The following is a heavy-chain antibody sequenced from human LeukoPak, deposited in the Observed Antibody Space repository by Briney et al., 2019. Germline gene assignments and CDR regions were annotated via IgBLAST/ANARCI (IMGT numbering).Heavy chain of an antibody. Sequence: GGSLRLSCAASGFTFDDYAMXXXRQAPGKGLEXXXXISWEGQTTYYADSVRGRFTISRDNSKNSLYLQMNSLRTEDTAFYYCTRDTDYGSATNYFDSWGQGTLVSASS. CDR1: GFTFDDYA. CDR2: ISWEGQTT. J-gene: IGHJ4*02. V-gene: IGHV3-43*01. CDR3: TRDTDYGSATNYFDS. D-gene: IGHD3-10*01.